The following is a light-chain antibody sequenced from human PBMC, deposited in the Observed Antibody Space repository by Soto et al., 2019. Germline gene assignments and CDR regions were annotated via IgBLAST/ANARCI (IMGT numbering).Light chain of an antibody. CDR1: SGHSSYA. CDR3: QTWGTGIWV. V-gene: IGLV4-69*01. Sequence: QPVLTQSPSASASLGASVRLTCTLSSGHSSYAIAWHQQQPEKGPRFLMKVNRDGSHTKGDGIPDRFSGSASGAERYLTIFSLQSEDEADYYCQTWGTGIWVFGGGTKLTVL. CDR2: VNRDGSH. J-gene: IGLJ3*02.